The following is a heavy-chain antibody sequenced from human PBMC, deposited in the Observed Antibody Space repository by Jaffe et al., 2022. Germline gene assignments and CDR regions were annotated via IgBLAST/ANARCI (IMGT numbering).Heavy chain of an antibody. CDR1: GGSVSSGSYY. D-gene: IGHD3-16*02. CDR2: IYYSGST. CDR3: ATRGTQMITFGGVIVSPFDY. Sequence: QVQLQESGPGLVKPSETLSLTCTVSGGSVSSGSYYWSWIRQPPGKGLEWIGYIYYSGSTNYNPSLKSRVTISVDTSKNQFSLKLSSVTAADTAVYYCATRGTQMITFGGVIVSPFDYWGQGTLVTVSS. V-gene: IGHV4-61*01. J-gene: IGHJ4*02.